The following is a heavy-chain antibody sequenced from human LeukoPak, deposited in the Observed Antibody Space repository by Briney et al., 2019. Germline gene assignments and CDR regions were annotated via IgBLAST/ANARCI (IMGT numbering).Heavy chain of an antibody. J-gene: IGHJ4*02. D-gene: IGHD3/OR15-3a*01. CDR2: IYHSGST. CDR3: ATYGGTGYYGFAY. CDR1: GYSISSGYY. V-gene: IGHV4-38-2*01. Sequence: PSETLSLTCAVSGYSISSGYYWGWIRQPPGKGLEWIGSIYHSGSTYYNPSLKSRVTISVDTSKNQFSLKLSFVTAADTAVYYCATYGGTGYYGFAYWGQGTLVTVSS.